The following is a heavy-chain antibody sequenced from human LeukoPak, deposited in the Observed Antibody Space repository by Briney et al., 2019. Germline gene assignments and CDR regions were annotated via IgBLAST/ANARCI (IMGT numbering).Heavy chain of an antibody. V-gene: IGHV4-34*01. CDR3: ARGLRRITMVRGVINYYYYYGMDV. Sequence: SETLSLTCAVYGGSFSGYYWGWIRQPPGKGLEWIGEINHSGSTNYNPSLKSRVTISVDTSKNQFSLKLSSVTAADTAVYYCARGLRRITMVRGVINYYYYYGMDVWGQGTTVTVSS. J-gene: IGHJ6*02. D-gene: IGHD3-10*01. CDR1: GGSFSGYY. CDR2: INHSGST.